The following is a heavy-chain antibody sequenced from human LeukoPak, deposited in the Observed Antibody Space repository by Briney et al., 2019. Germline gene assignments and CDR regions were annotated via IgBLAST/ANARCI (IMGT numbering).Heavy chain of an antibody. J-gene: IGHJ3*02. D-gene: IGHD1-26*01. V-gene: IGHV4-31*03. CDR2: IYYSGSI. CDR1: GGSFSSGGYH. Sequence: SETLSLTCTVSGGSFSSGGYHWSWIRQHPGKGLEWIGYIYYSGSIYYNPSLKSRVTISIDTSKNQLSLKLSSVTAADTAVYYCAREWAPVFDIWGQGTIVTVSS. CDR3: AREWAPVFDI.